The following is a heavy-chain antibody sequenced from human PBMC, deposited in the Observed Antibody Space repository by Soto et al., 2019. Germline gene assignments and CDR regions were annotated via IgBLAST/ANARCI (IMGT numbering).Heavy chain of an antibody. Sequence: SETLSLTCTVSGGSISSSSYYWGWIRQPPGKGLEWIGSIYYSGSTYYNPSLKSRVTISVDTSKNQFSLKLSPVTAADTAVYYCARRLYYDSSGFEGGGMDVWGQGTMVTVSS. V-gene: IGHV4-39*01. CDR2: IYYSGST. J-gene: IGHJ6*02. CDR1: GGSISSSSYY. CDR3: ARRLYYDSSGFEGGGMDV. D-gene: IGHD3-22*01.